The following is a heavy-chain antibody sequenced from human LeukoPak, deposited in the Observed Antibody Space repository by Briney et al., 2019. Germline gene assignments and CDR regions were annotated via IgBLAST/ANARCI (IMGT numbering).Heavy chain of an antibody. CDR2: ISYDGSNK. V-gene: IGHV3-30*04. CDR3: ARGIGAGYSSSWPPSFDY. D-gene: IGHD6-13*01. J-gene: IGHJ4*02. CDR1: GFTFSSYA. Sequence: GGSLRLSCAASGFTFSSYAMHWVRQAPGKGLEWVAVISYDGSNKYYADSVKGRFTISRDNSKNTLYLQMNSLRAEDTAVYYCARGIGAGYSSSWPPSFDYWGQGTLVTVSS.